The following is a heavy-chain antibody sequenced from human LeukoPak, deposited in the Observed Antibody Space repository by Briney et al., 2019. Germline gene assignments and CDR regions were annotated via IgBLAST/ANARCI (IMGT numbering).Heavy chain of an antibody. CDR1: GGSISSYY. CDR2: IYYSGST. Sequence: SETLSLTCTVSGGSISSYYWSWIRQPPGKGLEWIGYIYYSGSTNYNPSLKSRVTISVDTSKNQFSLKLSSVTAADTAVYYCARRSSSRGFDPWGQGTLVTVSS. CDR3: ARRSSSRGFDP. V-gene: IGHV4-59*12. J-gene: IGHJ5*02. D-gene: IGHD6-13*01.